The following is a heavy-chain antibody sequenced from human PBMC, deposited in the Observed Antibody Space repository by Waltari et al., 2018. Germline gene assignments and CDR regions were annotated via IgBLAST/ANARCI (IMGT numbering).Heavy chain of an antibody. J-gene: IGHJ4*02. Sequence: QVQLVQSGAEVKKPGASVKVSCKASGYTFPGYSMHWVRQAPRKGLEWMGWINPNSGGTNYAQKFKGRVTMTRDTSISTAYMELSRLRSDDTAVYYCARDKAGYSGYDSGYGYWGQGTLVTVSS. CDR2: INPNSGGT. V-gene: IGHV1-2*02. CDR1: GYTFPGYS. CDR3: ARDKAGYSGYDSGYGY. D-gene: IGHD5-12*01.